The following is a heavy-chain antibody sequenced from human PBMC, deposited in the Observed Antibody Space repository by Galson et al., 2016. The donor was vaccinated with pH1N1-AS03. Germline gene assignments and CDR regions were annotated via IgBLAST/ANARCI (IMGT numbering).Heavy chain of an antibody. J-gene: IGHJ4*02. CDR1: GFTFNNYW. CDR2: IKQDGSEK. CDR3: ARDLDDGYRADLGY. V-gene: IGHV3-7*03. D-gene: IGHD5-12*01. Sequence: SLRLSCAASGFTFNNYWMNWVRQAPGKGLEWVAHIKQDGSEKNYVDSVKGRFTISKDNAKNSLYLQMNSLRVEDTAVYYGARDLDDGYRADLGYWGQGTLVTVSS.